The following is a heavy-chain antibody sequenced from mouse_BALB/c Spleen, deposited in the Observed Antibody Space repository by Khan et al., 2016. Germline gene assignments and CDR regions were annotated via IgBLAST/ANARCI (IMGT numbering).Heavy chain of an antibody. J-gene: IGHJ4*01. CDR3: ARANWHESYVMDY. CDR2: IWCDDAK. CDR1: GFSLSTSGMS. V-gene: IGHV8-8*01. D-gene: IGHD4-1*01. Sequence: QVTLKESGPGLLQPSQTLSLTCSFSGFSLSTSGMSVGWIRPPPGMGLVWLAHIWCDDAKYYNPALISRPTISKDTSNNHVFLKLTSVVTADTDTYYCARANWHESYVMDYWGQGTSVTVSS.